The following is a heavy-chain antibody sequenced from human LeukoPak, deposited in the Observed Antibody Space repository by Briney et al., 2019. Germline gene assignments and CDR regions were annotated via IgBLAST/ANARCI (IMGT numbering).Heavy chain of an antibody. CDR3: ARVKAARRLYYYYYMDV. CDR1: GYTFTSYD. D-gene: IGHD6-6*01. Sequence: ASVKVSCKASGYTFTSYDINWVRQATGQGLEWMGWMNPNSGNTGYAQKFQGRVTMTRNTSISTAYMELSSLRSEDTAVYYCARVKAARRLYYYYYMDVWGKGTTVTVSS. J-gene: IGHJ6*03. CDR2: MNPNSGNT. V-gene: IGHV1-8*01.